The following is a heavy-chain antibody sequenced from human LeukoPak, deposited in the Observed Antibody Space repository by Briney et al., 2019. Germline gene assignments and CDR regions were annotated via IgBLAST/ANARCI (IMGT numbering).Heavy chain of an antibody. CDR3: ARLWGAPGDS. CDR1: GSCISNSY. Sequence: PSETLSLTCTVSGSCISNSYWTWIRQSAGRGLEWIGRIYTSGTIDYNPSLESRVTMSLATSKNQFSLKLTSVTAADTAVYYCARLWGAPGDSWGRGILVTVSS. J-gene: IGHJ5*02. D-gene: IGHD3-16*01. CDR2: IYTSGTI. V-gene: IGHV4-4*07.